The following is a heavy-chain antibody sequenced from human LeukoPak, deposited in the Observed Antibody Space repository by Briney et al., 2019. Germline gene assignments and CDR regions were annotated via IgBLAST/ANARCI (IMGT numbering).Heavy chain of an antibody. CDR3: AHGSMYQLDY. CDR1: GFSFSSHG. J-gene: IGHJ4*02. D-gene: IGHD2-2*01. Sequence: GGTLRLSFAASGFSFSSHGMSWVRPAPGKGLEWVSGIIGGAGGTYYAESVQGRFSISRDNAKNTLYLQMNSLRGEDTAVYYCAHGSMYQLDYWGQGTLVTVSS. V-gene: IGHV3-23*01. CDR2: IIGGAGGT.